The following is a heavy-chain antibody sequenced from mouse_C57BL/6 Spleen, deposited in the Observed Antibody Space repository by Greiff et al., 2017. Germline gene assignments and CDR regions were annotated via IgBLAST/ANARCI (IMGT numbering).Heavy chain of an antibody. CDR2: IDPETGGT. CDR3: TRCGNWVDY. J-gene: IGHJ2*01. D-gene: IGHD4-1*01. Sequence: VQLQQSGAELVRPGASVTLSCKASGYTFTDYEMHWVKQTPVHGLEWIGAIDPETGGTAYNQKFKGKAILTADKSSSTAYMELRSLTSEDSAVYYCTRCGNWVDYWGQGTTLTVSS. V-gene: IGHV1-15*01. CDR1: GYTFTDYE.